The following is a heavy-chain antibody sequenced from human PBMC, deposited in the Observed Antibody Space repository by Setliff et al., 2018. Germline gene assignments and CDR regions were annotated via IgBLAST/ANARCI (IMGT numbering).Heavy chain of an antibody. CDR3: LGAGTCSY. D-gene: IGHD3-10*02. CDR1: GFSFRNCW. CDR2: INPGGSEK. V-gene: IGHV3-7*01. J-gene: IGHJ4*02. Sequence: PGGSLRLSCVATGFSFRNCWASWVRQAPGKGPEWLASINPGGSEKYYVDSARGRFTISRDNARNSLSLQMNSLRSDDTAVYYCLGAGTCSYWGQGTRLTVSS.